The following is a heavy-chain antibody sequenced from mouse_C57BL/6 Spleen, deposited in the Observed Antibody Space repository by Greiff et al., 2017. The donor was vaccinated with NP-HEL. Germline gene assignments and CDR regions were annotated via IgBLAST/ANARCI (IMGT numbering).Heavy chain of an antibody. CDR3: AVYYGSCYYAMDY. Sequence: QVQLKQSGAELVRPGTSVKMSCKASGFTFTNYWIGWAKQRPGHGLEWIGDIYPAGGYTNYAAKFQGKATLTADKSSSTAYLQLSSLTSEDSAIYYCAVYYGSCYYAMDYRGQGVSVT. J-gene: IGHJ4*01. V-gene: IGHV1-63*01. CDR2: IYPAGGYT. CDR1: GFTFTNYW. D-gene: IGHD1-1*01.